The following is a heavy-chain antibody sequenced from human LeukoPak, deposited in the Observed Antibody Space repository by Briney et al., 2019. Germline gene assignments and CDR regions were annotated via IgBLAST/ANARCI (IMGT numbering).Heavy chain of an antibody. Sequence: ASVKVSCKVSGYTLTELSMHWVRQAPGKGLEWMGGFDPEDGGTIYAQKFQGRVTMTEDTSTDTAYMELSSLRSEDTAVYYCATVVPAAIYWFDPWGQGTLVTVSS. V-gene: IGHV1-24*01. CDR1: GYTLTELS. D-gene: IGHD2-2*01. J-gene: IGHJ5*02. CDR2: FDPEDGGT. CDR3: ATVVPAAIYWFDP.